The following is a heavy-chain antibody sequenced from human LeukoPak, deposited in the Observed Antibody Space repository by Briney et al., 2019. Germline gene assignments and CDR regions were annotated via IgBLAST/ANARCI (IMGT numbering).Heavy chain of an antibody. CDR2: IYYSGST. CDR1: GGSISSYY. D-gene: IGHD3-22*01. V-gene: IGHV4-59*01. Sequence: SETPSLTCTVSGGSISSYYWSWIRQPPGKGLEWIGYIYYSGSTNYNPSLKSRVTISVDTSKNQFSLKLSSVTAADTAVYYCASSNDSSGYYSGLNFDYWGQGTLVTVSS. J-gene: IGHJ4*02. CDR3: ASSNDSSGYYSGLNFDY.